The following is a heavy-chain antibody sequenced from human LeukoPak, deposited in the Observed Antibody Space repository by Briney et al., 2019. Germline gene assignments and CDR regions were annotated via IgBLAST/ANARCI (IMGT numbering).Heavy chain of an antibody. CDR2: ISHDGSNK. CDR1: GFTFSSYA. V-gene: IGHV3-30-3*01. CDR3: ARGGGLGVVVRTAKTFDI. J-gene: IGHJ3*02. Sequence: GGSLRLSCAASGFTFSSYAMHWVRQAPGKGLEWVAVISHDGSNKYYADSVKGRFTISRDNSKNTLYLQMNSLGAEDTAVYYCARGGGLGVVVRTAKTFDIWGQGTMVTVSS. D-gene: IGHD3-22*01.